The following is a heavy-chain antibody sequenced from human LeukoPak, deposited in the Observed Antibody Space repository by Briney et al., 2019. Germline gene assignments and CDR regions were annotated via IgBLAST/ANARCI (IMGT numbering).Heavy chain of an antibody. J-gene: IGHJ4*02. CDR2: IYYGGNT. D-gene: IGHD3-22*01. Sequence: SETLSLTCTVSGGSISSRGYYWGWIRQPPGKGLEWIGSIYYGGNTYYNPSLKSRVTMSVDTSKNQFSLRLSSVTAADTAVYYCARDLYYYDSSGYSLFDYWGQGTLVTVSS. CDR1: GGSISSRGYY. CDR3: ARDLYYYDSSGYSLFDY. V-gene: IGHV4-39*07.